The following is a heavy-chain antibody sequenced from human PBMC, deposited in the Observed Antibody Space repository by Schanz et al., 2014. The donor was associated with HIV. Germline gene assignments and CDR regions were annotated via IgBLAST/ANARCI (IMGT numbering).Heavy chain of an antibody. CDR3: ASSITISGVVYAMDV. Sequence: QVQLQESGPGLVKPSETLSLTCTVSGGSISGHYWSWIRQPAGKGLEWIGRISASGSSNYNPSLKSRLAMSIDPSKKKFSLTLTSVTAADTAVYYCASSITISGVVYAMDVWGQGTTVTVSS. CDR2: ISASGSS. J-gene: IGHJ6*02. D-gene: IGHD3-3*01. V-gene: IGHV4-4*07. CDR1: GGSISGHY.